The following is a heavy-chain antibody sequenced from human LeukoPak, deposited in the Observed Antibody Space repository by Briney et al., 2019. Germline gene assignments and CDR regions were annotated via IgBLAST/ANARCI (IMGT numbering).Heavy chain of an antibody. CDR2: IYYSGST. D-gene: IGHD3-22*01. V-gene: IGHV4-39*07. Sequence: PSETLSLTCTVSGGSISSSSYYWGWIRQPPGEGLEWIGSIYYSGSTSYNPSLKSRVTISGDTSKNQFSLMLSSVTAADTAVYYCARGYDSSAYYPFNYWGQGTLVTVS. CDR3: ARGYDSSAYYPFNY. J-gene: IGHJ4*02. CDR1: GGSISSSSYY.